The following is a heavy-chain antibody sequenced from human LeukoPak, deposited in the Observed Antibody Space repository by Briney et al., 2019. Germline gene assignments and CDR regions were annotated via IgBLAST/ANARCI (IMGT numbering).Heavy chain of an antibody. CDR1: AFTFSSYA. CDR3: AKVSGNI. D-gene: IGHD3-10*01. J-gene: IGHJ4*02. CDR2: ISGSGGST. V-gene: IGHV3-23*01. Sequence: GGSLSLSCAASAFTFSSYAMSWVRHPPCKGLEWVSAISGSGGSTYFADSVKGLFTISRDNSQNPLYLQMNSLSAEDTAVYYCAKVSGNIWGQGTLVTVSS.